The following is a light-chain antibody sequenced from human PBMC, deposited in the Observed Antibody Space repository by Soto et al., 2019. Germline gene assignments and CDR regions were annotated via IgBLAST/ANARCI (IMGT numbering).Light chain of an antibody. CDR2: AAS. CDR1: QGISSY. CDR3: QQLNTYPFT. V-gene: IGKV1-9*01. Sequence: DIQLTQSPSFLSASVGDRVTITCRASQGISSYLAWYQQKPGKAPKLLIYAASTLQSGVPSRFSGSESGTEFTLTISSLQPEDFATYYCQQLNTYPFTFGGGTKVEMK. J-gene: IGKJ4*01.